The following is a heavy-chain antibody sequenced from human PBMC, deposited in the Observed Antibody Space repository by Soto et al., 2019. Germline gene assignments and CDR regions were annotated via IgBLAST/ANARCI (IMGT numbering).Heavy chain of an antibody. CDR3: AGQDPNVVGAAH. J-gene: IGHJ4*02. CDR2: IYLGGGT. CDR1: GLIFSSNY. V-gene: IGHV3-53*01. D-gene: IGHD1-26*01. Sequence: PGGSLRLSCAASGLIFSSNYMNWVRQAPGKGLEWVSTIYLGGGTYYADSVQGRFTVSRDNSRNTVHLQMNSLRAEDTAVYFCAGQDPNVVGAAHWGQGTPVTVSS.